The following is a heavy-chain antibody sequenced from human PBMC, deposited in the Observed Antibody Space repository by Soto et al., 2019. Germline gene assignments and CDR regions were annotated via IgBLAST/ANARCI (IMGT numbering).Heavy chain of an antibody. CDR2: ITPIFGTA. CDR1: GGTFSRYA. V-gene: IGHV1-69*13. J-gene: IGHJ4*02. D-gene: IGHD5-12*01. Sequence: GASVKGSCKASGGTFSRYAISWVRLAPGQGLAWMGGITPIFGTANYAQKFQGRVTITADESTSTAYMELSSLRSEDTAVYYCARGSDIVATIRDYGHGYGFDYWGQGTLVTVSS. CDR3: ARGSDIVATIRDYGHGYGFDY.